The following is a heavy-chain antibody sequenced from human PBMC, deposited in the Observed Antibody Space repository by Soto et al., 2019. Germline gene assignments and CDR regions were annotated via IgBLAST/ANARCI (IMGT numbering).Heavy chain of an antibody. J-gene: IGHJ4*02. CDR2: IYYSGST. Sequence: SETLSLTCTVSGGSISSSSYYWGWIRQPPGKGLEWIGSIYYSGSTYYNPSLKSRVTISVDTSKNQFSLKLSSVTAADTAVYYCARSPQWMNTAMLYWGQGTLVTVSS. CDR1: GGSISSSSYY. V-gene: IGHV4-39*01. CDR3: ARSPQWMNTAMLY. D-gene: IGHD5-18*01.